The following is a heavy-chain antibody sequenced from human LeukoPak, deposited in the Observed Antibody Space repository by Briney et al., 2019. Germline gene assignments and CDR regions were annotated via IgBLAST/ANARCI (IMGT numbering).Heavy chain of an antibody. CDR1: GYTFTGYY. Sequence: ASVKVSCKAFGYTFTGYYMHWVRQAPGQGGEGMGRFDPKNGGTSYAQKFQGRDTITRDTSVSTDYMELSSLRSADTAVYYCAHGGGSYGDVWGQGTMVAVSS. CDR2: FDPKNGGT. D-gene: IGHD1-26*01. CDR3: AHGGGSYGDV. V-gene: IGHV1-2*06. J-gene: IGHJ3*01.